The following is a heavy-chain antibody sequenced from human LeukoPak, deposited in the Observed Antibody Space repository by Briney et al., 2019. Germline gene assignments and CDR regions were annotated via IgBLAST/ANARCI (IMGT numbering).Heavy chain of an antibody. CDR1: GFTFSSYG. D-gene: IGHD5-24*01. CDR2: IRSSGDAI. J-gene: IGHJ4*02. Sequence: GGSLRLSCAASGFTFSSYGMSWVRQAPGKGLEWVSYIRSSGDAIYYADSVKGRFTVSRDNAQTSLYLQMSSLRDEDTAVYHCAAGLEMGYWGQGTLVTVSS. CDR3: AAGLEMGY. V-gene: IGHV3-48*02.